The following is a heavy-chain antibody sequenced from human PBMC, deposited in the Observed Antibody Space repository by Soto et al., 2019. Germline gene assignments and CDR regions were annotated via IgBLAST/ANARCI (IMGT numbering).Heavy chain of an antibody. CDR3: ARMDRDYDILTGYYWGNWFDP. J-gene: IGHJ5*02. CDR2: IFSNDEK. D-gene: IGHD3-9*01. CDR1: GFSLSNARMG. Sequence: SGPTLVNPTETLTLTCTVSGFSLSNARMGVSWIRQPPGKALEWLAHIFSNDEKSYSTSLKSRLTISKDTSKSQVVLTMTNMDPVDTATYYCARMDRDYDILTGYYWGNWFDPWGQGTLVTVSS. V-gene: IGHV2-26*01.